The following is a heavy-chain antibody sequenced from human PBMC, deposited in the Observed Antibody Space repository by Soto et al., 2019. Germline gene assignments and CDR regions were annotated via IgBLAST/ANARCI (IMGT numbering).Heavy chain of an antibody. CDR2: MDPITGGT. J-gene: IGHJ6*02. CDR1: LYNLCAYY. CDR3: ARGRDADSKLYSNNGMDV. D-gene: IGHD2-15*01. Sequence: ASVXVACKSALYNLCAYYTGCCLRAAGRGLEWVGLMDPITGGTDYEERLRDRVTMTRDTSINTAYMELRRMRSDETAIYFCARGRDADSKLYSNNGMDVWGQGTTVTVSS. V-gene: IGHV1-2*02.